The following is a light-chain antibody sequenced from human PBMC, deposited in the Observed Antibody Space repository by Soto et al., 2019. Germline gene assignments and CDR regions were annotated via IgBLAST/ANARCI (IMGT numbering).Light chain of an antibody. CDR1: SSNIGAGFD. V-gene: IGLV1-40*01. J-gene: IGLJ1*01. CDR2: VNN. Sequence: QSALTQPPSVSEAPGQRVTISCTGSSSNIGAGFDAHWNQHIPGTAPKLFIHVNNNRPSGVPDRFSGSNSGTSASLAITGLQAEDEADYYCQSYDSSLSAYVFGTGTRSPS. CDR3: QSYDSSLSAYV.